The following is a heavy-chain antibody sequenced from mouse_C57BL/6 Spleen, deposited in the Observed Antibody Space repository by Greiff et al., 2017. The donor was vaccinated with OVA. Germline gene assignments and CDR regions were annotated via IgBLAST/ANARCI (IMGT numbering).Heavy chain of an antibody. Sequence: VQLQQPGAELVMPGASVQLSCKASGYTFTSYWMHWVKQRPGQGLEWIGEIDPSDSYTNYNQKFKGKSTLTVDKSSSTAYMQLSSLTSEDSAVYDCARFTRWLGGAMDYWGQGTSVTVSS. CDR1: GYTFTSYW. V-gene: IGHV1-69*01. CDR2: IDPSDSYT. CDR3: ARFTRWLGGAMDY. J-gene: IGHJ4*01. D-gene: IGHD2-3*01.